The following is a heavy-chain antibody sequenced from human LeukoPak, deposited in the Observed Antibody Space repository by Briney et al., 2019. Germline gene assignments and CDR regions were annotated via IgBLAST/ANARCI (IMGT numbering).Heavy chain of an antibody. CDR1: GYRFSNKW. D-gene: IGHD3-10*01. J-gene: IGHJ3*02. CDR3: ARRVPGSDSFDI. V-gene: IGHV5-51*01. Sequence: GESLKISCKGSGYRFSNKWIAWVRQMPGKGLEWMGIIYPGDSDTRYSPSFQGQVTISADKSISNAYLQWSSLKASDSAMYYCARRVPGSDSFDIWGQGTMVTVSS. CDR2: IYPGDSDT.